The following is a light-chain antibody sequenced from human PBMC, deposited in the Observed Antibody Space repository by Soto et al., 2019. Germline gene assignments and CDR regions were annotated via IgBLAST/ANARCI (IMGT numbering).Light chain of an antibody. Sequence: IVMTQSPATLSVSPGERATLSCRASQNIYSNIAWYQQRPGQAPRLLIYRASTRATGVPARFSGSGSGTEVTLTISSLQSEEFTVYSCLQYHNLWAFGQGTKVEIK. CDR1: QNIYSN. J-gene: IGKJ1*01. V-gene: IGKV3-15*01. CDR3: LQYHNLWA. CDR2: RAS.